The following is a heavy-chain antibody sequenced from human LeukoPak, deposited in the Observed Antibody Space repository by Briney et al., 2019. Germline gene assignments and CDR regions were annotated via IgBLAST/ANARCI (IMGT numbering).Heavy chain of an antibody. CDR3: AIDIYLDY. CDR1: GFTFSAYT. Sequence: PGGSLRLSCAASGFTFSAYTVNWGRQAPGKGLEWVSHISSRSGLIYYVDSVKGRFTISRDNAKNSLYLHMNIVREEDTRMYYCAIDIYLDYWGQGTLVTVSS. CDR2: ISSRSGLI. V-gene: IGHV3-48*02. J-gene: IGHJ4*02.